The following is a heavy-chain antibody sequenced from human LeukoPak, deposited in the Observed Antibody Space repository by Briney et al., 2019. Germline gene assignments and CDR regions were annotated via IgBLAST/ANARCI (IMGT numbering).Heavy chain of an antibody. CDR2: ISAYNGNT. CDR1: GYTFTTYY. CDR3: ARDRVKSSGYYGSGSYYKWKNYFDY. D-gene: IGHD3-10*01. V-gene: IGHV1-18*04. J-gene: IGHJ4*02. Sequence: GASVKVSCKASGYTFTTYYMHWVRQAPGQGLEWMGWISAYNGNTNYAQKLQGRVTMTTDTSTSTAYMELRSLRSDDTAVYYCARDRVKSSGYYGSGSYYKWKNYFDYWGQGTLVTVSS.